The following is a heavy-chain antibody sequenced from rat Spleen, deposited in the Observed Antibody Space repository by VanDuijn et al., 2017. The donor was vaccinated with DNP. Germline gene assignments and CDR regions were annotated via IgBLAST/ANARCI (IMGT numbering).Heavy chain of an antibody. CDR2: MASGGNT. Sequence: QVQLKESGPGLVQPSQTLSLTCTVSGFSLTSYSVGWVRQPPAKGLEWVAAMASGGNTYYNSPLKSRLSVSGDTSRSQVFFEVDSRQTGDTAMYVGARSDYKDCGFSYGYCDYWGQGVMVTVSS. D-gene: IGHD1-12*02. V-gene: IGHV2-6*01. CDR1: GFSLTSYS. J-gene: IGHJ2*01. CDR3: ARSDYKDCGFSYGYCDY.